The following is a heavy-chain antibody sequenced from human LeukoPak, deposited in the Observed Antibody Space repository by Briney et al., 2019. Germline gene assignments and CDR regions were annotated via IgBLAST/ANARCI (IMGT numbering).Heavy chain of an antibody. CDR3: ARDPIGGLYYYYIDV. D-gene: IGHD4-23*01. CDR2: IWYDGSNK. J-gene: IGHJ6*03. V-gene: IGHV3-33*01. Sequence: TGGSLRLSCAASGFTFSSYGMHWVRQAPGKGLEWVAVIWYDGSNKYYADSVKGRFTISRDNAKNSLYLQMNSPRAEDTAVYYCARDPIGGLYYYYIDVWGKGTTVTVSS. CDR1: GFTFSSYG.